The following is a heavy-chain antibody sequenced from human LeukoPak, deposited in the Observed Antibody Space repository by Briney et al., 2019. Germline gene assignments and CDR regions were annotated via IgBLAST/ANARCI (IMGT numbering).Heavy chain of an antibody. D-gene: IGHD4-17*01. V-gene: IGHV3-30-3*01. CDR2: ISNDGSNS. J-gene: IGHJ6*02. CDR3: AREKNYGDFKGDYYYGMDV. Sequence: PGGSLRLSCAASGFTFSSYATHWVRQAPGKGLEWVAVISNDGSNSYYADSVKGRFTISRDNSQNTLFLQMNGLSAEDTAVYYCAREKNYGDFKGDYYYGMDVWGQGTTVTVSS. CDR1: GFTFSSYA.